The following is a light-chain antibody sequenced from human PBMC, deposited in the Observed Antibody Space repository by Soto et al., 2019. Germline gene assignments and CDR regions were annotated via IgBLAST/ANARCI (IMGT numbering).Light chain of an antibody. Sequence: EIVMTQSPATLSLVPGERATLSCRASQSVSSNLAWYQHKPGQPPRLLTYGASTRATGIPARFSGSGSGTEFTLTISSLQPEDFAVYYCQQYDNWPQTFGQGTKVEIK. V-gene: IGKV3-15*01. J-gene: IGKJ1*01. CDR1: QSVSSN. CDR3: QQYDNWPQT. CDR2: GAS.